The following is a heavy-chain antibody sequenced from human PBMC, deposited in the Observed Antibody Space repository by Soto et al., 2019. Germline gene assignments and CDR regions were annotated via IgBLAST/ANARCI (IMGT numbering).Heavy chain of an antibody. CDR3: ARGGWSVDS. CDR2: IYYNGNT. Sequence: PSETLSLTCTVSGVSMSSLYWIWIRQPPGKGLEWVGYIYYNGNTDYNPSLKSRVTMSVDTSKNQFSLKLTSVTAADTAVYFCARGGWSVDSWGRGILVTVSS. CDR1: GVSMSSLY. D-gene: IGHD6-19*01. J-gene: IGHJ5*01. V-gene: IGHV4-59*11.